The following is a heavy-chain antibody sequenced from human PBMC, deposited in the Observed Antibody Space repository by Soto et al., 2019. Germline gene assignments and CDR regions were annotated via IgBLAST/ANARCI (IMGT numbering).Heavy chain of an antibody. J-gene: IGHJ2*01. V-gene: IGHV3-23*01. Sequence: EVQLLESGGGLVQPGGARRLACAASGFTVSAYAMGWVRQAPGKGLEWASTIHGGGGATHYADSVKGRFTSSRDDSKNTLSAQMNSLRAEDTAFYYCAKFYGHPLEYWYLDFWGRGTLVTVSS. CDR2: IHGGGGAT. CDR3: AKFYGHPLEYWYLDF. CDR1: GFTVSAYA. D-gene: IGHD1-1*01.